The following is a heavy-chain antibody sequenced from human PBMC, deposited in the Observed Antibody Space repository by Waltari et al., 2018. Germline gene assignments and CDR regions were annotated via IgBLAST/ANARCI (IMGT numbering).Heavy chain of an antibody. CDR3: AREVVGATSWFDP. CDR1: GGSISNYY. D-gene: IGHD1-26*01. Sequence: QVQLQESGPGLVKPSETLSLTCTVSGGSISNYYWSWIRQPAGKGLEWIGRIYTSGSTTCNPSLKSRVTMSVDTSKNQFSLQLSSVTAADTALYYCAREVVGATSWFDPWGQGTLVTVSS. J-gene: IGHJ5*02. V-gene: IGHV4-4*07. CDR2: IYTSGST.